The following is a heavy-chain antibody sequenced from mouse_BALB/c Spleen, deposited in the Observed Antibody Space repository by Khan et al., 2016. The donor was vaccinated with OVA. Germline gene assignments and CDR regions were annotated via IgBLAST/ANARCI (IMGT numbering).Heavy chain of an antibody. Sequence: VQLQESGAELVRPSALLSLTCTVSGYYITGHYICRLKQRFPQGQQWSGWYVSDNGTTNYDSSLQGQASITRDTSNNTSYLQFSTVTSEDTATYNCARGTARALHDMDYWGQGTSVTVSS. CDR1: GYYITGHY. CDR2: YVSDNGTT. V-gene: IGHV14-1*02. J-gene: IGHJ4*01. D-gene: IGHD3-2*01. CDR3: ARGTARALHDMDY.